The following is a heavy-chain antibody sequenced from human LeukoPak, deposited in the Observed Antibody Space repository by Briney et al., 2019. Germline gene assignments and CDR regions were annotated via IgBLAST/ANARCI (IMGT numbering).Heavy chain of an antibody. CDR2: ISAYNGNT. V-gene: IGHV1-18*01. Sequence: ASVKVSCKASGYTFTSYGISWVRQAPGQGLEWMGWISAYNGNTNYAQKLQGRVTMTTDTSTSTSYMELRSLRSDDTAVYYCASLYGDRTRGWFDPWGQGTLVTVSS. CDR3: ASLYGDRTRGWFDP. J-gene: IGHJ5*02. D-gene: IGHD4-17*01. CDR1: GYTFTSYG.